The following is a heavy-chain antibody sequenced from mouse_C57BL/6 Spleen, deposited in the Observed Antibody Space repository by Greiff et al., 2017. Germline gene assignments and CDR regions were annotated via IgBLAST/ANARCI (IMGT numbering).Heavy chain of an antibody. CDR1: GFTFSSYG. V-gene: IGHV5-6*01. J-gene: IGHJ2*01. CDR2: LSSGGSYT. Sequence: EVKLMESGGDLVKPGGSLKLSCAASGFTFSSYGMSWVRQTPDKRLEWVATLSSGGSYTYYPDSVKGRFTISRDNAKNTLYLQMSSLKSEDTAMYYCARHPPSPFDYWGQGTTLTVSS. CDR3: ARHPPSPFDY.